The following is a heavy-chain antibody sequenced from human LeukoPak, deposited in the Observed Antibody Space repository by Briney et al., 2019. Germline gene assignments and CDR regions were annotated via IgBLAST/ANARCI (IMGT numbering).Heavy chain of an antibody. V-gene: IGHV3-33*06. CDR3: AKIAPGVYYYDSSEGIFDY. CDR2: IWYDGSNK. J-gene: IGHJ4*02. CDR1: GFTFSNYG. D-gene: IGHD3-22*01. Sequence: TGGSLRLSCAASGFTFSNYGMHWVRQAPGKGLEWVAVIWYDGSNKYYADSVKGRFTISRDNSKNTLYLQMNSLRAEDTAVYYCAKIAPGVYYYDSSEGIFDYWGQGTLVTVSS.